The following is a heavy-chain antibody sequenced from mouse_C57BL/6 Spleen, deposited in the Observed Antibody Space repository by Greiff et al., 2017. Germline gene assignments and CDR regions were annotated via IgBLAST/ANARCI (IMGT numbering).Heavy chain of an antibody. D-gene: IGHD1-1*01. CDR3: ARHRDYGSYFDY. CDR1: GFTFSDYG. Sequence: EVMLVESGGGLVQPGGSLKLSCAASGFTFSDYGMAWVRQAPRKGPEWVAFISNLAYSIYYADTVTGRFTISRENAKNTLYLEMSSLRSEDTAMYYCARHRDYGSYFDYWGQGTTLTVSS. V-gene: IGHV5-15*01. J-gene: IGHJ2*01. CDR2: ISNLAYSI.